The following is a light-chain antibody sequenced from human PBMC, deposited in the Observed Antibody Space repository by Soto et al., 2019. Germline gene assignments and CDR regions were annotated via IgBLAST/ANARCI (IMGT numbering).Light chain of an antibody. J-gene: IGKJ4*01. Sequence: DIQMNQSPSSLSASVGDRVTITCQASQDISNYLSWYQQKPGKAPKLLIYDASDLETGVPSRFSGSGSGTDFTFTISSLQPEDIATYYCQQYDNVLVTFGGGTKVEIK. CDR3: QQYDNVLVT. CDR2: DAS. CDR1: QDISNY. V-gene: IGKV1-33*01.